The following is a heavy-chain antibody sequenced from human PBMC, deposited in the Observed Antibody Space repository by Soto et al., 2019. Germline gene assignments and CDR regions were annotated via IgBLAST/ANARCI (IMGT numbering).Heavy chain of an antibody. Sequence: QVQLVQSGAEVKKPGSSVKVSCKASGGTFGSYAISWVRQAPGQGLEWMGGIIPIFGTANYAQKFQGRVTITADQSTSTDYMELSSLRPEDPAVYYWASRANTMIPEDWGQGNLVTVSP. CDR2: IIPIFGTA. V-gene: IGHV1-69*01. D-gene: IGHD3-22*01. CDR1: GGTFGSYA. CDR3: ASRANTMIPED. J-gene: IGHJ4*02.